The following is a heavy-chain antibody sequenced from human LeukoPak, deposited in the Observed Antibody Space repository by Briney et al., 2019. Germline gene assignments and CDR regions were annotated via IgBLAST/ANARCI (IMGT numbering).Heavy chain of an antibody. CDR3: AKGGAVTGTMYFQY. J-gene: IGHJ1*01. D-gene: IGHD6-19*01. V-gene: IGHV3-23*01. Sequence: GRSLRLSCAASGFTFPTYTMSWVRQAPGKGLEWVSAIRSSGDSTYYADSAKGRFTISRDNSKNTLYLQMNSLRAEDTALYYCAKGGAVTGTMYFQYWGQGTLVSVSS. CDR1: GFTFPTYT. CDR2: IRSSGDST.